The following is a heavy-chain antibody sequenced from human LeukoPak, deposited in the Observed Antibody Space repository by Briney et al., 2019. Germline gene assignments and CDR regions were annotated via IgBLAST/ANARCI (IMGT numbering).Heavy chain of an antibody. J-gene: IGHJ4*02. CDR3: AKDPIGSSYYGGDS. Sequence: GGSLRLSCAASGFTLSSYWMLWVRQAPGKGLVWVARVSSDGSTTTYADSVKGRFTISRDNAENTLYLQMNSLRAEDTAVYYCAKDPIGSSYYGGDSWGQGTLVTVFS. CDR2: VSSDGSTT. V-gene: IGHV3-74*01. D-gene: IGHD6-13*01. CDR1: GFTLSSYW.